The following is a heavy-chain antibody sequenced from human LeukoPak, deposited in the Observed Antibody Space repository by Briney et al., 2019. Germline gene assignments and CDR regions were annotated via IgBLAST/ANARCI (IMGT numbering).Heavy chain of an antibody. CDR1: GFPFSHYA. Sequence: GGSLRLSCAASGFPFSHYAMSWVRQGPEKGLEWLSAISSTGANTYHRESVKGRFTISRDNSKNTLYLQMSSLGAEDTAIYYCAKDILFPESNGYELHGNWFDPWGQGTLVTVSS. CDR2: ISSTGANT. CDR3: AKDILFPESNGYELHGNWFDP. V-gene: IGHV3-23*01. D-gene: IGHD3-22*01. J-gene: IGHJ5*02.